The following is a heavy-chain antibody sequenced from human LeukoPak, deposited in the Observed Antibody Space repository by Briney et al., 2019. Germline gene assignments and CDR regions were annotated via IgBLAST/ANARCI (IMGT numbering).Heavy chain of an antibody. CDR1: GYSFASYW. CDR3: ARPNYYSSVSYSISYFNY. Sequence: GESLKISCKGPGYSFASYWIGWVRQMPGKGLEWMGIIYPGDSDTTYSPSFQGQVTISADKSISTAYLQWSSLKASDTAMYYCARPNYYSSVSYSISYFNYWSQGTLVTVSS. D-gene: IGHD3-10*01. J-gene: IGHJ4*02. CDR2: IYPGDSDT. V-gene: IGHV5-51*01.